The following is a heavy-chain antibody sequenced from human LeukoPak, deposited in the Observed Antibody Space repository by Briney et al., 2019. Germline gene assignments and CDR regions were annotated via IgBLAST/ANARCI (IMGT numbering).Heavy chain of an antibody. V-gene: IGHV4-59*01. CDR1: GGSFSTEY. CDR2: ISNGGNT. J-gene: IGHJ4*02. Sequence: SETLSLTCTVSGGSFSTEYWSWIRQTPGEGLEWVGYISNGGNTNYNPSLKSRLTISIDTSKNQFSLNLNSVTAADTAVYYCARFQLLHFDYWGQGTLVTVSS. CDR3: ARFQLLHFDY. D-gene: IGHD2-2*01.